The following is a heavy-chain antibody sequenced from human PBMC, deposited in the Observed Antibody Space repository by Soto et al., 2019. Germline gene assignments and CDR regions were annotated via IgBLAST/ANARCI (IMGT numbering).Heavy chain of an antibody. CDR3: AHSPHPSQNAFHV. D-gene: IGHD4-4*01. J-gene: IGHJ3*01. Sequence: PGGSLRLSCAASGFTVSSNYMSWVRQAPGKGLEWVGRIRSKTDGGTTDYAAPVKGRFTISRDDSKNTLYLQMSSLKTEDTAVYYCAHSPHPSQNAFHVWGQGTMVTVSS. CDR2: IRSKTDGGTT. V-gene: IGHV3-15*01. CDR1: GFTVSSNY.